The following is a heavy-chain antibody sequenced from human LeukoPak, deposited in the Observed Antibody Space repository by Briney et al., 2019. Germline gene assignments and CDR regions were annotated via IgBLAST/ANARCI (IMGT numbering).Heavy chain of an antibody. CDR3: AKDRYCSSTSCYTPSLFDY. V-gene: IGHV3-30*02. D-gene: IGHD2-2*02. J-gene: IGHJ4*02. Sequence: GGSLRLSCAASGFTFSNYGMHWVRQAPGKGLEWVAFIRYDGSNKYYADSVKGRFTISRDNSKNTLYPQMNSLRAEDTAVYYCAKDRYCSSTSCYTPSLFDYWGQGTLVTVSS. CDR2: IRYDGSNK. CDR1: GFTFSNYG.